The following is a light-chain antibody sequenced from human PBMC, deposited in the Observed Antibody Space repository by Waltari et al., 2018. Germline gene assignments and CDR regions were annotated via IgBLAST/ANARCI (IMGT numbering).Light chain of an antibody. CDR3: QKYNSAPWT. CDR1: QGISNY. J-gene: IGKJ1*01. Sequence: DIQMTHSPSSLSASVVDRVTITCRPSQGISNYLAWYQQKPGKVPKLLIYAASTLQSGVPSRFSGSGSGTDFTLTISSLQPEDVATYYCQKYNSAPWTFGQGTKVEIK. V-gene: IGKV1-27*01. CDR2: AAS.